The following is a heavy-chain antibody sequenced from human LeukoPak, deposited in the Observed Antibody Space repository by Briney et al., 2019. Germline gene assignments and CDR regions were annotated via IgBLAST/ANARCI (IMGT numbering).Heavy chain of an antibody. D-gene: IGHD4-23*01. CDR2: ISSNGGYT. Sequence: QPGGSLRLSCAASGFTFSSYAIHWVRQAPGKGLEYVSAISSNGGYTYYANSVKGRFTISRDNSKNTLYLQMGSVRAEDMAVYYCAIVGGGGWFASWGQGTLVTVSS. CDR3: AIVGGGGWFAS. V-gene: IGHV3-64*01. CDR1: GFTFSSYA. J-gene: IGHJ5*01.